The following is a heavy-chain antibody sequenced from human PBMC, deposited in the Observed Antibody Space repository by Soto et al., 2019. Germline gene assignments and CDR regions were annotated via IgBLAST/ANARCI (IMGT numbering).Heavy chain of an antibody. Sequence: GRSQRLSCTASGVTFISYAMSWVRQTPGKGLEWVSAISGSGGSTYYADSVKGRFTISRDNSKNTLYLQMNSLRAEDWAVYYCAKDSEGDFEYWGQGILVTVSS. D-gene: IGHD3-16*01. CDR3: AKDSEGDFEY. CDR1: GVTFISYA. CDR2: ISGSGGST. V-gene: IGHV3-23*01. J-gene: IGHJ4*02.